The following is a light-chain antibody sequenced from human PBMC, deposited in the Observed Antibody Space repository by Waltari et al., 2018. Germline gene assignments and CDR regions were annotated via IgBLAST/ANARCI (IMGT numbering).Light chain of an antibody. CDR1: QTISSY. J-gene: IGKJ1*01. Sequence: DIQLTQSPSSLSASVGDRVTITFRASQTISSYLNWYQQKPGKAPKLLIYAASSLQSGVPSRFSGSGSGPDFTLTISSLQPEDFATYYCQQSYSSPWTFGQGTKVEV. V-gene: IGKV1-39*01. CDR2: AAS. CDR3: QQSYSSPWT.